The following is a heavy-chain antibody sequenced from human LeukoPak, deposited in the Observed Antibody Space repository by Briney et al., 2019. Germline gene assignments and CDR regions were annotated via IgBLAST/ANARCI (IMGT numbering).Heavy chain of an antibody. CDR3: ARMSSGYYQFDY. J-gene: IGHJ4*02. D-gene: IGHD3-22*01. CDR1: GFTFSSYA. Sequence: GGSLRLSCAASGFTFSSYAMHWVRQAPGKGLEWVAVISYDGSNKYYADSVKGRFTISRGNSKNTLYLQMNSLRAEDTAVYYCARMSSGYYQFDYWGQGTLVTVSS. V-gene: IGHV3-30-3*01. CDR2: ISYDGSNK.